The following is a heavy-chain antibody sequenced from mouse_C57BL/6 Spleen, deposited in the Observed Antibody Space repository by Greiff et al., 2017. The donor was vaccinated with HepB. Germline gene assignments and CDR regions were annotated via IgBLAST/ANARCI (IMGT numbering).Heavy chain of an antibody. CDR1: GYTFTDYN. D-gene: IGHD5-1*01. CDR3: ARYLPRYFDV. J-gene: IGHJ1*03. Sequence: VQLQQSGPELVKPGASVKIPCKASGYTFTDYNMDWVKQSHGKSLEWIGDINPNNGGTIYNQKFKGKATLTVDKSSSTAYMELRSLTSEDTAVYYCARYLPRYFDVWGTGTTVTVSS. CDR2: INPNNGGT. V-gene: IGHV1-18*01.